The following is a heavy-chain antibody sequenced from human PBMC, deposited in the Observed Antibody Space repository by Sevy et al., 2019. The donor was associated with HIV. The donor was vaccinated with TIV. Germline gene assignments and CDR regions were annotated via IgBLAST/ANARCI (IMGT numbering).Heavy chain of an antibody. CDR2: IKQDGSEK. Sequence: GGSLRLSCAASGFTFSSYWMSWVRQAPGKGLEWVANIKQDGSEKYYVNSVKGRFTISSDNAKNSLYLQMNSLRAEDTAVYSCARCLYNWNPPYCDYWGQGTLVTVSS. J-gene: IGHJ4*02. D-gene: IGHD1-20*01. V-gene: IGHV3-7*03. CDR1: GFTFSSYW. CDR3: ARCLYNWNPPYCDY.